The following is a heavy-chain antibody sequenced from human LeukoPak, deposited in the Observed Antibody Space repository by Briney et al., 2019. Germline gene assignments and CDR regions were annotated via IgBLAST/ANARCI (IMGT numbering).Heavy chain of an antibody. CDR2: IYYSGST. Sequence: SETLSLTCTVSGGSISSYYWSWIRQPPGKGLEWIGYIYYSGSTNYNPSLKSRVTISVDTSKNQFSLKLSSVTAADTAVYYCAVCRDGYNLAFDPWGQRTLVTVSS. V-gene: IGHV4-59*08. CDR3: AVCRDGYNLAFDP. J-gene: IGHJ5*02. D-gene: IGHD5-12*01. CDR1: GGSISSYY.